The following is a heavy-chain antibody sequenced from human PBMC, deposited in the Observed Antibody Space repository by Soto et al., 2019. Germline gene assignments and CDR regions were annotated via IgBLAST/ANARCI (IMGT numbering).Heavy chain of an antibody. V-gene: IGHV4-59*08. CDR1: GGSINAFF. CDR3: ATQTGLYYYGMDV. Sequence: QVQLQESGPGLVKPSETLSLTCTVSGGSINAFFWSWVRQPPGKGLESIGYIFYSGGTNYNPSLKSRVTISLDTSKTQFSLNLTSVTAADTAVYYCATQTGLYYYGMDVWGQGTTVAVSS. J-gene: IGHJ6*02. CDR2: IFYSGGT.